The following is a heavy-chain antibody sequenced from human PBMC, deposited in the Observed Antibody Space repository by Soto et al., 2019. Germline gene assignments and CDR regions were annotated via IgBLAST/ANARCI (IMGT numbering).Heavy chain of an antibody. D-gene: IGHD4-4*01. J-gene: IGHJ5*02. V-gene: IGHV3-7*01. CDR2: IKPDESEK. CDR3: VRGGSNYAS. Sequence: EVQLVESGGGLVQPGGSLRLSCTASGFTFSDSWMTWVRQAPGKGLEWVARIKPDESEKKYADSVKRRFSISRDNAKNSMYLQMDSLRGEDTAVYYCVRGGSNYASWGQGTLVTVSS. CDR1: GFTFSDSW.